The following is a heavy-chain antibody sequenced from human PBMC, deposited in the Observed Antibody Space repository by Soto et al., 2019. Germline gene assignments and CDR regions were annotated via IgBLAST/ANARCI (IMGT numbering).Heavy chain of an antibody. Sequence: QVQLQESGPGLVKPSGTLSLTCTVSGGSIRDYYWSWIRQPAGKGLEWIGRIYDTGSVNYNPSLKSRVPISVDTSQNQLSLKLSPVTAADTAIYYCARVQRYSGSYRWFDPWGQGTLVTVSS. J-gene: IGHJ5*02. D-gene: IGHD5-12*01. CDR2: IYDTGSV. CDR1: GGSIRDYY. CDR3: ARVQRYSGSYRWFDP. V-gene: IGHV4-4*07.